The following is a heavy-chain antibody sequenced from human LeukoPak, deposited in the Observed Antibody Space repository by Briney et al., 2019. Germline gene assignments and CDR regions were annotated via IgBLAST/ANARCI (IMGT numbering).Heavy chain of an antibody. V-gene: IGHV1-46*01. CDR1: GYTFTSYY. J-gene: IGHJ3*02. Sequence: GASVKVSCKASGYTFTSYYMHWVRQAPGQGLEWMGIINPSGGSTSYAQKFQGRVTMTRDMSTSTVYMELSSLRSEDTAVYYCARSGYLREDAFDIWGQGTMVTVYS. CDR3: ARSGYLREDAFDI. D-gene: IGHD3-10*01. CDR2: INPSGGST.